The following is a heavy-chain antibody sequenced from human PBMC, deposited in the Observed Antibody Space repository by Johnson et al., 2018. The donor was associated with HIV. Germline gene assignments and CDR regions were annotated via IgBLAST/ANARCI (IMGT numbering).Heavy chain of an antibody. CDR1: GFTFSYYG. CDR3: VKDEAQTLESAGRDAFDI. V-gene: IGHV3-30*02. D-gene: IGHD6-13*01. CDR2: IRYDGENQ. Sequence: QELLVESGGGVVQTGGSLRLSCEASGFTFSYYGMHWVRQAPGKGLEWVSFIRYDGENQYYGDSVKGRFTISRDNSKNTLHLLMDRLRPEDTAVYYCVKDEAQTLESAGRDAFDIWGQGTMVTVSS. J-gene: IGHJ3*02.